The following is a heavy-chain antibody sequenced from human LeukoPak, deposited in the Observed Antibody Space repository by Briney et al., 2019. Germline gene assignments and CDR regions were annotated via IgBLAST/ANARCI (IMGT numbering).Heavy chain of an antibody. Sequence: PGGSLRLSCAASGFTFSSYEMNWVRQAPGKGLEWVSYISSSGSTIYYADSVKGRFTISRDNAKNSLYLQMNSLRAEDTAVYYCARRGDSSGLVDWGQGTLVTASS. CDR3: ARRGDSSGLVD. CDR1: GFTFSSYE. D-gene: IGHD3-22*01. CDR2: ISSSGSTI. V-gene: IGHV3-48*03. J-gene: IGHJ4*02.